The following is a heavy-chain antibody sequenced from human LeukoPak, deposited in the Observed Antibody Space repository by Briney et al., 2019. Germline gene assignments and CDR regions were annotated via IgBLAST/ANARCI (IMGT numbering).Heavy chain of an antibody. D-gene: IGHD3-22*01. J-gene: IGHJ4*02. Sequence: AXSXXXQAXGQGXEWMGRXXPIFGIANYAQKFQGRVTITADKSTSTAYMELSSLRSEDTAVYYCARDAGRYYDSSGYYYDYWGQGTLVTVSS. V-gene: IGHV1-69*17. CDR3: ARDAGRYYDSSGYYYDY. CDR1: A. CDR2: XXPIFGIA.